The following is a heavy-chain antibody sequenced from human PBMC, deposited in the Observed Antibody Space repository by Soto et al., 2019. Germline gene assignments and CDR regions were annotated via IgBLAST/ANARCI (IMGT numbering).Heavy chain of an antibody. Sequence: SETLSLTCAVSGYSISSGYYWGWIRQPPGKGLEWIGSIYHSGSTYYNPSLKSRVTISVDTSKNQFSLKLSSVTAADTAVYYCAREGNDMGGLYYYYGMDVWGQGTTVTVSS. V-gene: IGHV4-38-2*02. CDR1: GYSISSGYY. J-gene: IGHJ6*02. CDR2: IYHSGST. CDR3: AREGNDMGGLYYYYGMDV. D-gene: IGHD3-16*01.